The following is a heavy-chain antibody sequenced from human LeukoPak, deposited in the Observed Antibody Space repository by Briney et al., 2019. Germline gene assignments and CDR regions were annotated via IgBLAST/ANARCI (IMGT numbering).Heavy chain of an antibody. CDR2: IKQNGSEK. D-gene: IGHD3-10*01. CDR1: GFTFSSYW. J-gene: IGHJ6*03. Sequence: GGSLRLSCAASGFTFSSYWMSWVRQAPGKGLEWVANIKQNGSEKYYVDSVKGRFTISRDNAKNSLYLQMNSLRAEDTAVYYCARCRGLRYYYYMDVWGKGTTVTVSS. V-gene: IGHV3-7*01. CDR3: ARCRGLRYYYYMDV.